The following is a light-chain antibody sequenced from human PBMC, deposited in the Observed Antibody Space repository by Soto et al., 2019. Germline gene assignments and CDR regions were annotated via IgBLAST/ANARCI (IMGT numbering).Light chain of an antibody. CDR3: QQRSDGPLT. CDR2: DPS. V-gene: IGKV3-11*01. J-gene: IGKJ4*01. Sequence: EIALTQSPATLSLSPGGRATLSCRASQSVGSTLAWYQQLPGQAPRLLIYDPSSRATGIPARFSGSGSGTDFTLTSSSLEPEDFAVYYCQQRSDGPLTFGGGTKVEIK. CDR1: QSVGST.